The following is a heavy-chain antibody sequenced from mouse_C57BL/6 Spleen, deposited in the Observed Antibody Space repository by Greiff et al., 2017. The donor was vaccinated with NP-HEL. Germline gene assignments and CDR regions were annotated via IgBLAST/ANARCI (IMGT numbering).Heavy chain of an antibody. CDR2: INPNNGGT. CDR3: ARALYYGSSHWYFDV. D-gene: IGHD1-1*01. V-gene: IGHV1-22*01. J-gene: IGHJ1*03. Sequence: EVQLQQSGPELVKPGASVKMSCKASGYTFTDYNMHWVKQSHGKSLEWIGYINPNNGGTSYNQKFKGKATLTVNKSSSTAYMELRSLTSEDSAVYYCARALYYGSSHWYFDVWGTGTTVTVSS. CDR1: GYTFTDYN.